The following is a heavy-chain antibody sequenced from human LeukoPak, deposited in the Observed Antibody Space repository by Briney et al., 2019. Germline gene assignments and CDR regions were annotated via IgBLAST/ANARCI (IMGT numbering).Heavy chain of an antibody. CDR2: VSAYADDT. J-gene: IGHJ4*02. CDR3: ARDCIGCHGFDY. V-gene: IGHV1-18*01. Sequence: APVKVSCKAFGYTFISYGISWVRQAPGQGLEWMGWVSAYADDTNYVQKFQGRVTMTTDTSTSTAYMELRSLRSDDTAVYYCARDCIGCHGFDYWGQGTLVTVSS. D-gene: IGHD2-15*01. CDR1: GYTFISYG.